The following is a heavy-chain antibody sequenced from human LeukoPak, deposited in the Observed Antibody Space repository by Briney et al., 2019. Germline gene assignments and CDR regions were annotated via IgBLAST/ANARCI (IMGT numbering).Heavy chain of an antibody. V-gene: IGHV3-11*06. Sequence: GGSLRLSCAASGFSFSDYYMSWMRQAPGKGLEWVSYISSSSSYTNYADSVKGRFTISRDNSEKTLYLQMNSLRAEDTAVYYCARDDFGNGSPFDCWGQGTLVTVSS. J-gene: IGHJ4*02. CDR2: ISSSSSYT. D-gene: IGHD4/OR15-4a*01. CDR1: GFSFSDYY. CDR3: ARDDFGNGSPFDC.